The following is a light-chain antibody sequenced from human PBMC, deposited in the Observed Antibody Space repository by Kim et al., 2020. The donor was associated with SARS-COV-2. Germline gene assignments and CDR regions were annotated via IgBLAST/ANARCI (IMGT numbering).Light chain of an antibody. Sequence: GTVTLTCASSTGAVTSGYYPNWFQQKPGQAPRALIYSTSNKPSWTPARFSGSLLGGKAALTLSGVQPEDEADYYCLLYYGGAQVGVFGGGTQLTVL. CDR3: LLYYGGAQVGV. CDR1: TGAVTSGYY. J-gene: IGLJ3*02. CDR2: STS. V-gene: IGLV7-43*01.